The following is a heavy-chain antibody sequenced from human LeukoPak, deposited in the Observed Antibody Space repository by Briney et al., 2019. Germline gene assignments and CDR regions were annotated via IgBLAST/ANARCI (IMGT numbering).Heavy chain of an antibody. V-gene: IGHV3-23*01. CDR1: GFTFSSYA. Sequence: SGGSLRLSCAASGFTFSSYAMSWVRQAPGKWLEWVSAISGSGGSTYYADSVKGRFTISRDNSKNTLYLQMNSLRAEDTAVYYCANLIQPRGPEARTDYWGQGTLVTVSS. CDR3: ANLIQPRGPEARTDY. D-gene: IGHD5-18*01. CDR2: ISGSGGST. J-gene: IGHJ4*02.